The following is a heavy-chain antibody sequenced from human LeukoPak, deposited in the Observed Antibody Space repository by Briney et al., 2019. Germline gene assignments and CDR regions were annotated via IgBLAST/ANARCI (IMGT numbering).Heavy chain of an antibody. CDR3: ARGYCSSTSCYSWFDP. D-gene: IGHD2-2*01. J-gene: IGHJ5*02. V-gene: IGHV4-30-2*01. CDR2: IYHSGST. Sequence: SETLSLTCAVSGGSISRGGYSWSWIRQPPGKGLEWIGYIYHSGSTYYNPSLKSRVTISVDRSKNQFSLKLSSVTAADTAVYYCARGYCSSTSCYSWFDPWGQGTLVTVSS. CDR1: GGSISRGGYS.